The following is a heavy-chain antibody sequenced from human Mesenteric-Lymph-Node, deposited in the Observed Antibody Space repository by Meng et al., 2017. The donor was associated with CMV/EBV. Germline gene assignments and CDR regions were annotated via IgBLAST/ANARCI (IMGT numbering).Heavy chain of an antibody. D-gene: IGHD3-9*01. CDR3: ARGSSYDILTGYFDY. J-gene: IGHJ4*02. V-gene: IGHV4-34*01. Sequence: QGQLHQWGTGLLKPSETLSVTCAVYGGSFSGYYWNWIRQSPEKGLEWIGEINHSGSTTYNPSFTSRIIISVDTSTNQISLNMSSVTAADTAVYYCARGSSYDILTGYFDYWSQGALVTVSS. CDR1: GGSFSGYY. CDR2: INHSGST.